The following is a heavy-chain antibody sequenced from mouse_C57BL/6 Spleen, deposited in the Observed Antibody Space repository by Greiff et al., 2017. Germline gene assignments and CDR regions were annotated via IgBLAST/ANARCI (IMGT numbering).Heavy chain of an antibody. Sequence: VQLQQSGAELARPGASVKLSCKASGYTFTSYGISWVKQRTGQGLEWIGEIYPRSGNTYYNEKFQGKATLTADKSSSTAYMELRSLTSEDSAVYFCARRGVVANYAMDYWGQGTSVTVSS. V-gene: IGHV1-81*01. CDR3: ARRGVVANYAMDY. J-gene: IGHJ4*01. CDR1: GYTFTSYG. CDR2: IYPRSGNT. D-gene: IGHD1-1*01.